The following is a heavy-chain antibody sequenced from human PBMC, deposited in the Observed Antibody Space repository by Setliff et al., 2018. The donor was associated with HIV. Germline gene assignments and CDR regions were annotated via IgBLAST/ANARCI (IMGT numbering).Heavy chain of an antibody. V-gene: IGHV1-69*13. CDR1: GGTFSSYT. CDR2: IIPIFGTT. CDR3: AMSMTTYPVSRAFDI. J-gene: IGHJ3*02. Sequence: SVKVSCKASGGTFSSYTISWVRQAPGQGLEWMGGIIPIFGTTNYAQKFQGRVMITADESTSTAYMELSSLRSEDTAVYYCAMSMTTYPVSRAFDIWGQGTMVT. D-gene: IGHD4-4*01.